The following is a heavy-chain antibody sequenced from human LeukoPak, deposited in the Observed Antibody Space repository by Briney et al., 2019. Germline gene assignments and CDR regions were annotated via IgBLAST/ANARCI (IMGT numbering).Heavy chain of an antibody. D-gene: IGHD2-15*01. J-gene: IGHJ4*02. CDR3: ATSAEDGSN. CDR2: ISWNSGSI. Sequence: GRSLRLSCAASGFTFDDYAMHWVRQAPGKGLEWVSGISWNSGSIGYADSVKGRFTISRDNAKNSLYPQMNSLRAEDTALYYCATSAEDGSNWGQGTLVTVSS. V-gene: IGHV3-9*01. CDR1: GFTFDDYA.